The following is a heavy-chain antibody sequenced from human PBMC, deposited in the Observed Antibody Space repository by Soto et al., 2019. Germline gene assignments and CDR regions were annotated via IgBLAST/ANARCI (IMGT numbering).Heavy chain of an antibody. J-gene: IGHJ5*02. V-gene: IGHV1-2*02. Sequence: ASVKVSCKASGYTFTGYYMHWVRQAPGEGLEWMGWINPNSGGTNYAQKFQGRVTMTRDTSISTAYMELSRLRSDDTAVYYCARAALIRRVVVTPSSWFDPWGQGTLVTVSS. D-gene: IGHD3-22*01. CDR1: GYTFTGYY. CDR3: ARAALIRRVVVTPSSWFDP. CDR2: INPNSGGT.